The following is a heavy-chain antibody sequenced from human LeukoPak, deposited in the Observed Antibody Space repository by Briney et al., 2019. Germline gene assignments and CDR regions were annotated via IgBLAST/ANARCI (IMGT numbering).Heavy chain of an antibody. J-gene: IGHJ4*02. D-gene: IGHD3-22*01. V-gene: IGHV3-7*01. Sequence: AGGPLRLSCAASGFTFSSYWMSWVRQAPGKGLEWVANIKKDGNEKYYVDSVKGRFTISRDNAKNSLYLQMNSLRAEDTAVYYCARDLYRIVVVPHYFDYWGQGTLVTVSS. CDR3: ARDLYRIVVVPHYFDY. CDR1: GFTFSSYW. CDR2: IKKDGNEK.